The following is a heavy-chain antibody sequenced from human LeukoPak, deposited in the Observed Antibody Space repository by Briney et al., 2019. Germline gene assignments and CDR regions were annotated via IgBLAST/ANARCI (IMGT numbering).Heavy chain of an antibody. CDR2: MNPNSGNT. V-gene: IGHV1-8*01. CDR1: GYTITSYD. Sequence: ASVKVSCKASGYTITSYDINWVRQATGQGLEWMGWMNPNSGNTGYAQKFQGRVTMTRNTSISTAYMELSSLRSEDTAVYYCARGEQQWLVYYYYYYMDVWGKGTTVTVSS. CDR3: ARGEQQWLVYYYYYYMDV. J-gene: IGHJ6*03. D-gene: IGHD6-19*01.